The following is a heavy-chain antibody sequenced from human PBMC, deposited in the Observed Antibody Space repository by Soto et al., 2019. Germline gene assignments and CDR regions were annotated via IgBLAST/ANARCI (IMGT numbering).Heavy chain of an antibody. V-gene: IGHV1-3*01. Sequence: ASVKVSCKASAYTFTSYGIHWVRQAPGQRLEWMGWINADNGNTKNSQKFQGRVTITRDTSARTAYMELSNLGSEDTALYYCARGRDSSPYYSSDYWGQGTLVTVSS. J-gene: IGHJ4*02. CDR2: INADNGNT. D-gene: IGHD3-22*01. CDR3: ARGRDSSPYYSSDY. CDR1: AYTFTSYG.